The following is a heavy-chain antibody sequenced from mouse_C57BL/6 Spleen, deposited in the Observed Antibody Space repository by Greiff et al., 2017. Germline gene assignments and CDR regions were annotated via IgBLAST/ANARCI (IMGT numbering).Heavy chain of an antibody. Sequence: VQLQQSGTVLARPGASVKMSCKTSGYTFTSYWMHWVKQRPGQGLEWIGAIYPGNSDTSYNQKFKGKAKLTAVTSASTAYMELSSLTNEDSAVYYCTIGVYGISPSWFAYWGQGTLVTVSA. D-gene: IGHD1-1*01. CDR2: IYPGNSDT. CDR3: TIGVYGISPSWFAY. V-gene: IGHV1-5*01. J-gene: IGHJ3*01. CDR1: GYTFTSYW.